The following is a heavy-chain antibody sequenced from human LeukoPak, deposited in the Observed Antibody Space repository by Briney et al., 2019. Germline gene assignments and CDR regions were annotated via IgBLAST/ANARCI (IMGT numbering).Heavy chain of an antibody. CDR2: ISDSSGST. Sequence: GGSLRLSCAASGFTFSSYAMSWVRQAPWKGLEWVSTISDSSGSTYYADYVEGRFTISRDNSNNSLFVQMNSLRAEDTAVYFCAKSRSGSANWALQIFDNWGQGTLVTVSS. D-gene: IGHD1-1*01. V-gene: IGHV3-23*01. J-gene: IGHJ4*02. CDR3: AKSRSGSANWALQIFDN. CDR1: GFTFSSYA.